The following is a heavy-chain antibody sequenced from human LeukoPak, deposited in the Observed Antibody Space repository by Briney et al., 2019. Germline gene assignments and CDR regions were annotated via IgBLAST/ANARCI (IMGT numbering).Heavy chain of an antibody. J-gene: IGHJ4*02. CDR1: GFTISSYS. CDR3: ARAVTVVTRGGLVFDY. D-gene: IGHD2-21*02. V-gene: IGHV3-48*02. Sequence: GGSLRLSCAASGFTISSYSMNWVRQAPGKWLEWVSYISSSSNTIYYADSVKGRFTISRDNAKNSLFLQMNSLRDEDTSVYYCARAVTVVTRGGLVFDYWGQGTLVTVSS. CDR2: ISSSSNTI.